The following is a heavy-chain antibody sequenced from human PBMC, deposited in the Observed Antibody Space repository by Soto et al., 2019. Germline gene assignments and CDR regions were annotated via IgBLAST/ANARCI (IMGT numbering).Heavy chain of an antibody. Sequence: PGESLKLSCEGSGYNFINYWIGWVRQMPGKGLEWMGIVYPGNSNTIYSPSFQGQVTISADKSTSTAYLQWSSLKASDTAIYYCAIVVDSPTWTLYRCQETLRTVSS. CDR3: AIVVDSPTWTLY. J-gene: IGHJ4*02. CDR1: GYNFINYW. CDR2: VYPGNSNT. D-gene: IGHD3-22*01. V-gene: IGHV5-51*01.